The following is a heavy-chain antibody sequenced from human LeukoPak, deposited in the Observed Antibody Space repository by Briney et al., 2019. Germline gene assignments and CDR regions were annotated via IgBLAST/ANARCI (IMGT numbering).Heavy chain of an antibody. D-gene: IGHD3-3*01. V-gene: IGHV1-69*05. CDR1: GGTFSSYA. J-gene: IGHJ3*02. CDR2: IIPIFGTA. Sequence: SVKVSCKASGGTFSSYAISWVRQAPGQGLEWMGGIIPIFGTANYAQKFQGRVTITTDESTSTAYMELSSLRSEDTAVYYCARRYITIFEVASNGVAFDIWGQGTMVTVSS. CDR3: ARRYITIFEVASNGVAFDI.